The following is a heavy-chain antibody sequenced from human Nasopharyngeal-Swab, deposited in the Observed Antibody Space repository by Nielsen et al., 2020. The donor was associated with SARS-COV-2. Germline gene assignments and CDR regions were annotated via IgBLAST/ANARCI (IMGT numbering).Heavy chain of an antibody. Sequence: GESLKISCAASGFTFSSYAMSWVRQAPGKGLEWVSVIYSGGSSTYYADSVKGRFTISRDNSKNTLYLQMNSLRAEDTAVYYCAKLKSSTSCFYGMDVWGQGTTVTVSS. CDR3: AKLKSSTSCFYGMDV. D-gene: IGHD2-2*01. CDR2: IYSGGSST. J-gene: IGHJ6*02. CDR1: GFTFSSYA. V-gene: IGHV3-23*03.